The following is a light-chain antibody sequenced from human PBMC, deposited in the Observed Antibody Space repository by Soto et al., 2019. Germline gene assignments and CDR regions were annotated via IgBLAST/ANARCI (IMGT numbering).Light chain of an antibody. CDR3: QQSYSTSGT. CDR2: AAS. CDR1: QSIRSY. V-gene: IGKV1-39*01. J-gene: IGKJ3*01. Sequence: DIQMTQSPSSLSASVGDRVTITCRASQSIRSYLNWYQQKPGKAPKLLIYAASSLQSGVPSRFSGSGSGTDFTLTISSLQPEDFATYYCQQSYSTSGTFGPGTKVDIK.